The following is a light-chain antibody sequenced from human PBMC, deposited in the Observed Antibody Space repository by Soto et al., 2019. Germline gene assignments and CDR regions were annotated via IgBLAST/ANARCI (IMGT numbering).Light chain of an antibody. Sequence: SYELTQPSSVSVSPGQTARITCSGDVMAKKYARWFQQKPGQAPVLVIYKDSERPSGIPERFSGSSSGTTVTLTISGAQVEEETDYYCYSAADNLVFGGGTKLTVL. CDR1: VMAKKY. J-gene: IGLJ2*01. CDR2: KDS. CDR3: YSAADNLV. V-gene: IGLV3-27*01.